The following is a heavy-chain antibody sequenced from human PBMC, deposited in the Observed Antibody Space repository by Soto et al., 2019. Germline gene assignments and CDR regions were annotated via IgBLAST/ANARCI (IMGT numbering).Heavy chain of an antibody. Sequence: AASVKVSCKASGYTFTSYDINCVRQATGQGLEWMGWMNPNSGNTGYAQKFQGRVTMTRNTSISTACMELSSLRSEDTAVYYCARFYSSGWYLWFDPWGQGTLVTVSS. V-gene: IGHV1-8*01. CDR1: GYTFTSYD. CDR3: ARFYSSGWYLWFDP. J-gene: IGHJ5*02. CDR2: MNPNSGNT. D-gene: IGHD6-19*01.